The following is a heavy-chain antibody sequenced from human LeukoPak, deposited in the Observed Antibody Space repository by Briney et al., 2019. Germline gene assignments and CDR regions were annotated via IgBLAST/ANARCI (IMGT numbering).Heavy chain of an antibody. CDR1: GFTFSNAW. V-gene: IGHV3-30*02. D-gene: IGHD2-15*01. Sequence: GGSLRLSCAASGFTFSNAWMSWVRQAPGKGLEWVAFIRYDGSNKYYADSVKGRFTISRDNSKNTLYLQMNSLRAEDTAVYYCAKLMGYCSGGSCRRTDYWGQGTLVTVSS. CDR2: IRYDGSNK. J-gene: IGHJ4*02. CDR3: AKLMGYCSGGSCRRTDY.